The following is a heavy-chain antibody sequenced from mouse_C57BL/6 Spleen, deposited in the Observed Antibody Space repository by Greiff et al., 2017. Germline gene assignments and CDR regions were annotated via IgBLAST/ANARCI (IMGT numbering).Heavy chain of an antibody. CDR3: ARQESNLIYYDYALDY. V-gene: IGHV5-17*01. Sequence: EVQGVESGGGLVKPGGSLKLSCAASGFTFSDYGMHWVRQAPEKGLEWVAYISSGSSTIYYADTVKGRFTISRDNAKNTLFLQMASLRSKDTAMYYCARQESNLIYYDYALDYWGQGTTLTVSS. D-gene: IGHD2-4*01. J-gene: IGHJ2*01. CDR1: GFTFSDYG. CDR2: ISSGSSTI.